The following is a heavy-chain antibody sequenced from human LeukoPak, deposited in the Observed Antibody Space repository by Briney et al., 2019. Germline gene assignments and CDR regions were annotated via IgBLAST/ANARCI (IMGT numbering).Heavy chain of an antibody. CDR1: AVSIRSYY. CDR3: ARHGRYFDN. V-gene: IGHV4-59*08. D-gene: IGHD3-9*01. J-gene: IGHJ5*02. Sequence: SETLSLTCTVSAVSIRSYYWSWIRQPPGKGLEWIGYISYSGSTSYNPSLESRITISVDTSKNQFSLKLTSVTAADTAVYYCARHGRYFDNWFQGTRVPVSS. CDR2: ISYSGST.